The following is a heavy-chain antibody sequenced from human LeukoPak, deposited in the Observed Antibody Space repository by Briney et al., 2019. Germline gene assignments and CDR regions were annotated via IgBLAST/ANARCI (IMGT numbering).Heavy chain of an antibody. CDR2: ICPGDSDT. CDR1: GYSFTNYW. Sequence: GESLKISCKASGYSFTNYWIAWVRQMPGKGLEWMGIICPGDSDTRYSPSFQGQVTISADKSITSAYLQWSSLKASDSAMYYCARRWRGGWYDYWGQGTLVTVSS. CDR3: ARRWRGGWYDY. D-gene: IGHD6-19*01. V-gene: IGHV5-51*01. J-gene: IGHJ4*02.